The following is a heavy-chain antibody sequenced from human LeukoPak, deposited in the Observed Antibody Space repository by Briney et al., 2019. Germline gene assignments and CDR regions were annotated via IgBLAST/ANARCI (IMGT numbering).Heavy chain of an antibody. Sequence: GGSLRLSCAASGFTFSSFSMNWVRQAPGKGLEWVSSISSTSSYIYYADSVKGRSTISRDKDKNSVYLQMNSLRAEDTAVYYCARVSSSYLSGSYSELDYWGQGTLVTVSS. CDR3: ARVSSSYLSGSYSELDY. D-gene: IGHD3-10*01. CDR1: GFTFSSFS. V-gene: IGHV3-21*01. CDR2: ISSTSSYI. J-gene: IGHJ4*02.